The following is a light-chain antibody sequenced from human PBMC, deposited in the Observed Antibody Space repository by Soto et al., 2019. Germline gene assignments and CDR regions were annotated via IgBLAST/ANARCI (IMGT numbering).Light chain of an antibody. V-gene: IGKV3-11*01. CDR1: QSVSSY. Sequence: EIVLTQSPATLSLSPGERATLSCRASQSVSSYLAWYQQKPGQAPRLLIYDASTRAIGIPARFSGSGSGTDFTLTITSLEPEDFAVYYCQQRSNWPPTFGQGTKVEIK. CDR2: DAS. CDR3: QQRSNWPPT. J-gene: IGKJ1*01.